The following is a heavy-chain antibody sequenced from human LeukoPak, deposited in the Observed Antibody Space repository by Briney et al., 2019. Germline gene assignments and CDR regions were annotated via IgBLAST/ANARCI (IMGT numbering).Heavy chain of an antibody. CDR3: ARKSSPSVLAGAGPDYFDH. J-gene: IGHJ4*02. D-gene: IGHD1-26*01. V-gene: IGHV3-64*01. CDR1: GFSSWNFD. Sequence: VGALRLSRADSGFSSWNFDVYWVREALGKGREYVSAICSDGGSTYYAKSVKGRFTNSRDNSKNTLYLQMGCLSTEDMAGYYCARKSSPSVLAGAGPDYFDHWGQETLVTVSS. CDR2: ICSDGGST.